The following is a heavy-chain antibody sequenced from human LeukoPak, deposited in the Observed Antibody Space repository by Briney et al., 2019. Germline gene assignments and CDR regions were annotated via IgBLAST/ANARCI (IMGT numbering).Heavy chain of an antibody. D-gene: IGHD3-22*01. J-gene: IGHJ4*02. Sequence: GGSLRLSCAASGFTFSSYAMHWVRQAPGKGLEWVALISFDGSNKYYADSVKGRFTISRDNSKNTLYLQMNSLRAEDTAVCYCARKMMSYYDSSGYPMPPDYWGQGTLVTVSS. CDR2: ISFDGSNK. CDR1: GFTFSSYA. V-gene: IGHV3-30-3*01. CDR3: ARKMMSYYDSSGYPMPPDY.